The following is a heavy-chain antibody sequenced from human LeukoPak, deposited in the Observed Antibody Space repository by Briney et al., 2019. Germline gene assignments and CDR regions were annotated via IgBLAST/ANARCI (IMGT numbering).Heavy chain of an antibody. Sequence: PGGSLRLSCAASGFTFDDYGMSWVRQAPGKGLEWVSGIIWSGGSTGYADSVKGQFTISRDNAKNSLYLQMNSLRAEDTALYYCARDRQPWSDSSGYKYWGQGTLVTVSS. CDR2: IIWSGGST. CDR1: GFTFDDYG. CDR3: ARDRQPWSDSSGYKY. V-gene: IGHV3-20*04. D-gene: IGHD3-22*01. J-gene: IGHJ4*02.